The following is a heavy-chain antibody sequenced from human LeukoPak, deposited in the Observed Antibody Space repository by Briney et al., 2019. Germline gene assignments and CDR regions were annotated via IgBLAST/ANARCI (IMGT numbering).Heavy chain of an antibody. Sequence: GGSLRLSCAASGFTFSSYSMNWVRQAPGKGLEWVSSISSSSSYIYYADSVKGRFTISRDNANNSLYLQMNSLRAEDTAVYYCARDKEAAAALYYYYMDVWGKGTTVTVSS. J-gene: IGHJ6*03. CDR3: ARDKEAAAALYYYYMDV. V-gene: IGHV3-21*01. CDR2: ISSSSSYI. D-gene: IGHD6-13*01. CDR1: GFTFSSYS.